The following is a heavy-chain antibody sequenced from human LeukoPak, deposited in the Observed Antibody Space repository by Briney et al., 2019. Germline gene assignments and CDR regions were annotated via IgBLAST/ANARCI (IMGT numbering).Heavy chain of an antibody. CDR1: GFTFDDYA. J-gene: IGHJ4*02. CDR2: IKSKTDGGTT. D-gene: IGHD3-22*01. V-gene: IGHV3-15*01. Sequence: PGGSLRLSCAASGFTFDDYAMHWVRQAPGKGLEWVGRIKSKTDGGTTDYAAPVKGRFTISRDDSKNTLYLQMNSLRAEDTAIYYCARDRGYYDSSGYVENYWGQGTLVTVSS. CDR3: ARDRGYYDSSGYVENY.